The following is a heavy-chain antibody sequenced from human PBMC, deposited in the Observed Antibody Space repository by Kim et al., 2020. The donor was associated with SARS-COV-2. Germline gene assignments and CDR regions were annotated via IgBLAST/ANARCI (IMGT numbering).Heavy chain of an antibody. Sequence: SETLSLTCTVSGGSISSGGYYWSWIRQHPGKGLEWIGYIYYSGSTYYNPSLKSRVTISVDTSKNQFSLKLSSVTAADTAVYYCARVGGFTMIVVAAYDAFDIWGQRTMVTVSS. D-gene: IGHD3-22*01. V-gene: IGHV4-31*03. CDR3: ARVGGFTMIVVAAYDAFDI. J-gene: IGHJ3*02. CDR1: GGSISSGGYY. CDR2: IYYSGST.